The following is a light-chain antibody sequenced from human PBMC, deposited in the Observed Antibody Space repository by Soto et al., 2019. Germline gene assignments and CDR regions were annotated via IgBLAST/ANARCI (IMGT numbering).Light chain of an antibody. CDR3: QQSYSTPIT. CDR2: AAS. J-gene: IGKJ5*01. Sequence: DIQMTQSPSSVSASIGDRVSITCRASQGISTYLGWYQQKPGKAPKLLIYAASSLQTGVPSRFSGSGSGTDSTLTISSLQPEDFATYYCQQSYSTPITFGQGTRLEIK. V-gene: IGKV1-39*01. CDR1: QGISTY.